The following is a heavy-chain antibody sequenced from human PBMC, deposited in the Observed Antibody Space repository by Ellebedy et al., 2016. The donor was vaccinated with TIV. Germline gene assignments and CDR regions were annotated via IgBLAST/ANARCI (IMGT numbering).Heavy chain of an antibody. CDR2: ISSSSSYT. CDR1: GFTFSDYY. J-gene: IGHJ6*02. V-gene: IGHV3-11*05. D-gene: IGHD1-26*01. Sequence: GESLKISXAASGFTFSDYYMSWIRQAPGKGLEWVSYISSSSSYTNYADSVKGRFTISRDNAKNSLYLQMNSLRAEDTAVYYCAREGEVRELLFYGMDVWGQGTTVTVSS. CDR3: AREGEVRELLFYGMDV.